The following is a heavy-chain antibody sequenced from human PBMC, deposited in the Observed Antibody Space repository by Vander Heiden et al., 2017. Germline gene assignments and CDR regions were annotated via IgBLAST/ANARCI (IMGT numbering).Heavy chain of an antibody. CDR1: GFTFGDYA. Sequence: VKPGRSLRLSCTASGFTFGDYAMSWFRQAPGKGLEWVGFIRSKAYGGTTEYAASVKGRFTISRDDSKSIAYLQMNSLKTEDTAVYYCTRRRDIVVVPARPPLYYFDYWGQGTLVTVSS. D-gene: IGHD2-2*01. CDR2: IRSKAYGGTT. V-gene: IGHV3-49*05. CDR3: TRRRDIVVVPARPPLYYFDY. J-gene: IGHJ4*02.